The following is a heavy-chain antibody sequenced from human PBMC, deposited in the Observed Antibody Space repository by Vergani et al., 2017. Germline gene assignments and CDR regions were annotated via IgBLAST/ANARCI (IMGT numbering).Heavy chain of an antibody. V-gene: IGHV1-2*02. D-gene: IGHD6-13*01. Sequence: QVQLVQSGAEVKKPGASVKVSCKASGYTFTGYYMHWVRQAPGQGLEWMGWINPNSGGTNYAQKFQGRVTMTRDTSISTAYMELSRLRSDDTAVYYCARAFWSSWYRGGFDYWGQGTLVTVSS. J-gene: IGHJ4*02. CDR2: INPNSGGT. CDR1: GYTFTGYY. CDR3: ARAFWSSWYRGGFDY.